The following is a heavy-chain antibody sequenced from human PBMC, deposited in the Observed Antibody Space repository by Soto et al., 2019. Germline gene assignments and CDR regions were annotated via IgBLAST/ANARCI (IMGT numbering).Heavy chain of an antibody. V-gene: IGHV5-51*01. CDR2: IYPGDSDT. Sequence: GASLTISCKASEYTFSNYWIACVSQKPGKGLECMVIIYPGDSDTKYSPSFRGQVTISADKSVSTAYLQWSSLRASDTAMYYCATIDRSNSFSGFDSWGQGTPVTVSS. D-gene: IGHD1-26*01. CDR1: EYTFSNYW. CDR3: ATIDRSNSFSGFDS. J-gene: IGHJ4*02.